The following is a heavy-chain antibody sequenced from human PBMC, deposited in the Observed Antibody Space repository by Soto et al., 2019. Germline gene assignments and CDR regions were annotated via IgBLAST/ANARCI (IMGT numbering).Heavy chain of an antibody. CDR3: AREYYYGSGSAWEFDP. D-gene: IGHD3-10*01. Sequence: GKTSETLSLTCTVSGGSISSGDYYWSWIRQPPGKGLEWIGYIYYSGSTYYNPSLKSRVTISVDTSKNQFSLKLSSVTAADTAVYYCAREYYYGSGSAWEFDPWGQGTLVTV. CDR1: GGSISSGDYY. J-gene: IGHJ5*02. V-gene: IGHV4-30-4*01. CDR2: IYYSGST.